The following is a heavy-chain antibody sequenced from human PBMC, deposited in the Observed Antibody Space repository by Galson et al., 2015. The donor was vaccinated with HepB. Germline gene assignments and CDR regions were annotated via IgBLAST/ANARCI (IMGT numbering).Heavy chain of an antibody. V-gene: IGHV2-70*11. D-gene: IGHD3-10*01. CDR3: ARGGRYYGSGSYPTGWFDP. J-gene: IGHJ5*02. CDR1: GFSLSTSGMC. Sequence: PALVKPTQTLTLTCTFSGFSLSTSGMCVSWIRQPPGKALEWLVRIDWDDVKYYSTSLKTRLTISKDTSKNQVVLTMTNMDPVDTATYYCARGGRYYGSGSYPTGWFDPWGQGTLVTVSS. CDR2: IDWDDVK.